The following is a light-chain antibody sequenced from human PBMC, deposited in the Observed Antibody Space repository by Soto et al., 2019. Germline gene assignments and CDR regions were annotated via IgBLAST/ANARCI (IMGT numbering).Light chain of an antibody. CDR1: SSNIGANYD. CDR3: QSYDGSLAGVL. CDR2: ADS. Sequence: QSVLTQPPSVSGAPGQRVTISCSGSSSNIGANYDVHWYQQFAGRAPKLLIFADSSRPSGVPDRFSGSKSGSSASLAISGLQVEDEADYYYQSYDGSLAGVLFGGGTKLTVL. J-gene: IGLJ2*01. V-gene: IGLV1-40*01.